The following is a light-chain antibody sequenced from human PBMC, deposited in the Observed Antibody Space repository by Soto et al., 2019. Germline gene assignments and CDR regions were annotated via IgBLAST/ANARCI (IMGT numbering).Light chain of an antibody. CDR1: SSDVGGYNY. Sequence: QSALTQHASVSGSPGQSTTISCTGTSSDVGGYNYVSWYQQHPGKAPKLMIYDVSNRPSGVSNRFSGSKSGNTASLTISGLQAEDEADYYCSSYTSSSTPYVFGTGTKVTVL. J-gene: IGLJ1*01. CDR2: DVS. V-gene: IGLV2-14*01. CDR3: SSYTSSSTPYV.